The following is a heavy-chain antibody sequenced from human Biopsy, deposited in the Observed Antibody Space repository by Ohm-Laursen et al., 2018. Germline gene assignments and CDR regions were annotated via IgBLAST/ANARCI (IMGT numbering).Heavy chain of an antibody. CDR3: ARHSPAPNWTFDY. Sequence: TLSFTCTVSGGSVSGYYWSWIRQPPGKGLEWIGYIYYNGSTNYNPSLKRRVTISEDPSKNQFSQKLNAGTAADTAVYSCARHSPAPNWTFDYWGQGTQVTVSS. CDR2: IYYNGST. J-gene: IGHJ4*02. V-gene: IGHV4-59*08. CDR1: GGSVSGYY. D-gene: IGHD3/OR15-3a*01.